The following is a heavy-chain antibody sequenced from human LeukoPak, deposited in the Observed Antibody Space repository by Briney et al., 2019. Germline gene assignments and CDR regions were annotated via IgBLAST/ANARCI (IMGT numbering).Heavy chain of an antibody. CDR1: GFTFSSYG. J-gene: IGHJ6*02. CDR2: IRYDGSNK. V-gene: IGHV3-30*02. Sequence: TGGSLRLSCAASGFTFSSYGMHWVRQAPGKGLEWVAFIRYDGSNKYYADSVKGRFTISRDNSKNTLYLQMNSLRAEDTAVYYCARAATSSWYGYYYYGMDVWGQGTTVTVSS. D-gene: IGHD6-13*01. CDR3: ARAATSSWYGYYYYGMDV.